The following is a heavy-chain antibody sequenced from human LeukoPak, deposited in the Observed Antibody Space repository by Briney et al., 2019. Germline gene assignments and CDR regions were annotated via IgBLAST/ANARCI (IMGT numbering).Heavy chain of an antibody. D-gene: IGHD2-15*01. CDR1: GYTFTGYY. Sequence: SVKLSCNASGYTFTGYYMHWVRQAPGQGLEWMGWINPNSGGTNYAEKFQGRVTMTRDTSISTVYMQLSRLRSDDTAVYYCAGDGGCNLHDAFDIWGQGTMVTVSS. CDR3: AGDGGCNLHDAFDI. V-gene: IGHV1-2*02. CDR2: INPNSGGT. J-gene: IGHJ3*02.